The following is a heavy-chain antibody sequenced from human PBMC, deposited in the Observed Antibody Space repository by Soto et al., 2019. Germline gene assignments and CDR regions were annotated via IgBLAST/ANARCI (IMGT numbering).Heavy chain of an antibody. CDR3: ARIPQYCSGGSCYSGTYYYYYGMDV. CDR2: IYPGDSDT. J-gene: IGHJ6*02. V-gene: IGHV5-51*01. CDR1: GYSFTSYW. D-gene: IGHD2-15*01. Sequence: GESLKISCKGSGYSFTSYWIGWVRQMPGKGLEWMGIIYPGDSDTRYSPSFQGQVTISADKSINTAYLQWSSLKASDTAMYYCARIPQYCSGGSCYSGTYYYYYGMDVWGQGTTVTVSS.